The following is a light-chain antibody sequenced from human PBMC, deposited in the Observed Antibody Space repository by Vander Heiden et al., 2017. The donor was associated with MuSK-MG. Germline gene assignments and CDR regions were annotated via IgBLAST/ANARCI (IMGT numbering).Light chain of an antibody. Sequence: DIQMTQSPSSLSASVGDRVTITCRASQSISSYLNWYQQKPGKAPKLLIYAASSLQSGVPSRFSGSGSGTDFTLTISRLQPEDFATYYCQQSDSTLITFGQGTQMEIK. V-gene: IGKV1-39*01. J-gene: IGKJ5*01. CDR1: QSISSY. CDR2: AAS. CDR3: QQSDSTLIT.